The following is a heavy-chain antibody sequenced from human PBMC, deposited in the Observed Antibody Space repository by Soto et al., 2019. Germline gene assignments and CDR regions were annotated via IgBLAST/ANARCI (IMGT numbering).Heavy chain of an antibody. J-gene: IGHJ6*02. CDR1: GFTFSSYG. D-gene: IGHD2-2*02. Sequence: GGSLRLSCAASGFTFSSYGMHWVRQAPGKGLEWVAVISYDGSNKYYADSVKGRFTISRDNSKNTLYLQMNSLRAEDTAVYYCAKDLLGYCSSXSCYTTESHYYYYGMDVWGQGTTVTVSS. CDR2: ISYDGSNK. CDR3: AKDLLGYCSSXSCYTTESHYYYYGMDV. V-gene: IGHV3-30*18.